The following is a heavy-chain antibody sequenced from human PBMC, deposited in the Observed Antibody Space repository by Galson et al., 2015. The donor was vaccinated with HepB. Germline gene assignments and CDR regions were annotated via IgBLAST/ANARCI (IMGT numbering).Heavy chain of an antibody. J-gene: IGHJ4*02. CDR1: GYTFTSYG. CDR3: ARLRASVVSPIDY. V-gene: IGHV1-18*04. CDR2: ISAYNGNT. Sequence: SVKVSCKASGYTFTSYGISRVRQAPRQGLERMGWISAYNGNTNYAQKLQGRVTMTTDTSTSTAYMELRSLRSDDAAVYYCARLRASVVSPIDYWGQGTLVTVSS.